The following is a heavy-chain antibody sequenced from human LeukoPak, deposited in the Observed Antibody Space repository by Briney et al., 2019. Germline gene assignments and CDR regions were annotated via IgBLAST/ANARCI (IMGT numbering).Heavy chain of an antibody. CDR2: ISYDGSNK. J-gene: IGHJ4*02. Sequence: GGSLRLSCAASGFTFSSYAMHWVRQAPGKGLEGVAVISYDGSNKYYADSVKGRFTISRDNSENTLYLQMNSLRAEDTAVYYCAEEAAAGTSLRYWGQGTLVTVSS. CDR1: GFTFSSYA. D-gene: IGHD6-13*01. V-gene: IGHV3-30-3*01. CDR3: AEEAAAGTSLRY.